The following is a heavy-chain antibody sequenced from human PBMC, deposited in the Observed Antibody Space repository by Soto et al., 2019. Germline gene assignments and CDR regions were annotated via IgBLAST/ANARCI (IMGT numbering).Heavy chain of an antibody. CDR2: ISSTGATT. J-gene: IGHJ4*02. D-gene: IGHD2-21*02. CDR3: ARLPKGSLVTA. Sequence: VESGGALVSPGGSLSFYGLLLGFSFRALSLTWVGGAPGKGLQWISYISSTGATTYYADSVKGRFTVSRDNAKNALFLQMNSLRDDDTATYYCARLPKGSLVTAWGQGARVTVSS. CDR1: GFSFRALS. V-gene: IGHV3-48*02.